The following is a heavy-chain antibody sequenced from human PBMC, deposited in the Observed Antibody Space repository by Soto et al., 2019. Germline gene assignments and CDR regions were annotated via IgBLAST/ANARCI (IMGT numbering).Heavy chain of an antibody. D-gene: IGHD6-13*01. V-gene: IGHV3-30*18. CDR2: ISYDGSNK. J-gene: IGHJ4*02. CDR3: AKDQFGTAAGTFDY. CDR1: GFTFSSYG. Sequence: GGSLRLSCAASGFTFSSYGMHWVRQAPGKGLEWVAVISYDGSNKYYADSVKGRFTISRGNSENTLYLQMNSLRAEDTAVYYCAKDQFGTAAGTFDYWGQGTLVTVSS.